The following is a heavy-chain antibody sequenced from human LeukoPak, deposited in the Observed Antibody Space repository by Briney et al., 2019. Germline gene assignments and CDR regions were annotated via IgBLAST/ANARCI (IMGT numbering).Heavy chain of an antibody. J-gene: IGHJ4*02. CDR2: IRVSGNT. V-gene: IGHV3-23*01. CDR1: GFTLSSYA. CDR3: ARGLELRYFGWLASNEYYFDY. D-gene: IGHD3-9*01. Sequence: GGSLRLSCAASGFTLSSYAMSWVRQGPGKGLEWVSAIRVSGNTYHADSVKGRFTISRDNSKNTLYLQMNSLRAEDTAVYYCARGLELRYFGWLASNEYYFDYWGQGTLVTVSS.